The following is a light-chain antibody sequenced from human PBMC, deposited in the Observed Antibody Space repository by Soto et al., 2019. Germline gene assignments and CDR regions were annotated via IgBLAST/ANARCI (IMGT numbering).Light chain of an antibody. J-gene: IGKJ5*01. V-gene: IGKV3D-15*01. CDR2: GAS. Sequence: VLTQSPGTLSLSPGERATLSCRASQRFSSTYLAWYQQRPGQAPRLLIYGASRRATGIPDRFSGSGSGTEFTLTIISLQSEDFAVYYCQQYNYWPPITFGQGTRLEIK. CDR1: QRFSSTY. CDR3: QQYNYWPPIT.